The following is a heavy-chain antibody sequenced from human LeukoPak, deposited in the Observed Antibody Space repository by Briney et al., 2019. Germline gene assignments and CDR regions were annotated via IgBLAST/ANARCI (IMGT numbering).Heavy chain of an antibody. V-gene: IGHV4-34*01. CDR3: ARGRMVVSRYFDL. CDR2: INHSGST. CDR1: GGSFSGYY. D-gene: IGHD2-15*01. J-gene: IGHJ2*01. Sequence: SETLSLTCAVYGGSFSGYYWSWIRQPPGKGLEWIGEINHSGSTNYNPSLKSRVTISVDTSKNQFSLKLSSVTAADTAVYYCARGRMVVSRYFDLWGRGTLVTVSS.